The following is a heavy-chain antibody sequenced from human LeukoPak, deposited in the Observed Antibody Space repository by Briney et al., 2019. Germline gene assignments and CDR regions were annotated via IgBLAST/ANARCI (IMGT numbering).Heavy chain of an antibody. CDR1: GFTVSSNY. Sequence: GGSLRLSCAASGFTVSSNYMSWVRQAPGKGLEWVSVIYSGGSTYYADSVKGRFTISRDNSKNTLYLQMNSLRAEDTAVYYCARDVSNNYATGYYYGMDVWGQGTTVTVSS. D-gene: IGHD4-11*01. J-gene: IGHJ6*02. CDR2: IYSGGST. CDR3: ARDVSNNYATGYYYGMDV. V-gene: IGHV3-53*01.